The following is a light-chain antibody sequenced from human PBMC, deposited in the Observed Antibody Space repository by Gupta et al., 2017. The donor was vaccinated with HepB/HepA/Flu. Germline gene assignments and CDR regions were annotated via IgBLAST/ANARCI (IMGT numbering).Light chain of an antibody. V-gene: IGLV1-44*01. Sequence: QSVLPQPPSTSGTPGQRVTISCSGSTAKIGTKTGTWYQQVPGTAPKLLIYSDNQRPSGVPDRFSGSKSGTSASLAIEGLQAEDEADYYCAAWDVRYVVFGGGTKLTVL. J-gene: IGLJ2*01. CDR2: SDN. CDR1: TAKIGTKT. CDR3: AAWDVRYVV.